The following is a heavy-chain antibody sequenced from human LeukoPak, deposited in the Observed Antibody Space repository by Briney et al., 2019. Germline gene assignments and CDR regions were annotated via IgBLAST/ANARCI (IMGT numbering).Heavy chain of an antibody. CDR1: GLTFGSYW. V-gene: IGHV3-7*01. D-gene: IGHD2-15*01. Sequence: GGSLRLSCAASGLTFGSYWMSWVRQAPGKGLERVAHIHPNGGVKNYVDSVKGRFTISRDNAANSLYLQVNSLRAEDSAVYYCASTFPSGASGTCALGGQGTLVTVSS. CDR2: IHPNGGVK. CDR3: ASTFPSGASGTCAL. J-gene: IGHJ4*02.